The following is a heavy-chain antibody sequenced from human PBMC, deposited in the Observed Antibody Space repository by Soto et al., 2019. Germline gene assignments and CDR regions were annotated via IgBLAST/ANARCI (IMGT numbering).Heavy chain of an antibody. Sequence: GGSLRLSCAASGFTFSIYSMNWVRQAPGKGLEWVSHVTKSSSTKYYAASVKGRFTISRDNAKDSLYLQMNSLRDEDTAVYYCARERAVATYVFDIWGQGTMVTVSS. CDR1: GFTFSIYS. CDR2: VTKSSSTK. V-gene: IGHV3-48*02. D-gene: IGHD5-12*01. CDR3: ARERAVATYVFDI. J-gene: IGHJ3*02.